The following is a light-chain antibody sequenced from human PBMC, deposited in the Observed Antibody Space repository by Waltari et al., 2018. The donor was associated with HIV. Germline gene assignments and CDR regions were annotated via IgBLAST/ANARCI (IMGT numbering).Light chain of an antibody. CDR1: QSVSSY. Sequence: EIVLTQSPATLSLSPGERAPLSCRASQSVSSYLAWYQQKPGQAPRLLLYDASNRATGIPARFTGSGSGTDFTLTISSLEPEDFAVYYCQQRSNWWTFGQGTKVEIK. J-gene: IGKJ1*01. CDR3: QQRSNWWT. CDR2: DAS. V-gene: IGKV3-11*01.